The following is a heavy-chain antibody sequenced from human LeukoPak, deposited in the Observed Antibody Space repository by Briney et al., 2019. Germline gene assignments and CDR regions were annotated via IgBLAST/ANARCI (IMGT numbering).Heavy chain of an antibody. CDR3: ARDNTGSYEY. D-gene: IGHD1-26*01. V-gene: IGHV3-43*02. Sequence: PGGSLRLSCAASGFTFGDYDMHWVRQAPGKGLEWVSLIRADGATTRYTDSVKGRFTISRDNSKDSLYLQMRSLRTEDTALYYCARDNTGSYEYWGQGTLVTVS. J-gene: IGHJ4*02. CDR2: IRADGATT. CDR1: GFTFGDYD.